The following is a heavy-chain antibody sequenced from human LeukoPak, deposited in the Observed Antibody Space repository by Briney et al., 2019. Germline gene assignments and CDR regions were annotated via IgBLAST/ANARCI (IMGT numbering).Heavy chain of an antibody. V-gene: IGHV4-39*07. D-gene: IGHD6-13*01. CDR2: IYYSGST. Sequence: PSETLSLTCTVSGGSISSSSYYWGWIRQPPGKGLEWIGSIYYSGSTYYNPSLKSRVTISVDTSKNQFSLKLSSVTAADTAVYYCARGDIAAAALFDYWGQGTLVTVSS. CDR3: ARGDIAAAALFDY. J-gene: IGHJ4*02. CDR1: GGSISSSSYY.